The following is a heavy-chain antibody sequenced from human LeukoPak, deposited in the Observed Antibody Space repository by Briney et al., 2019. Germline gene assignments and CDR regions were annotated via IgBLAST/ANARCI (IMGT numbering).Heavy chain of an antibody. J-gene: IGHJ5*02. V-gene: IGHV1-18*01. CDR3: ATRPRVSSYNWFDP. CDR1: GYTFTSYG. Sequence: ASVKVSCKASGYTFTSYGISWVRQAPGQGLEWMGWISAYNGNTNYAQKLQGRVTMTTDTSTSTAYMELRSLRSEDTAVYYCATRPRVSSYNWFDPWGQGTLVTVSS. D-gene: IGHD6-6*01. CDR2: ISAYNGNT.